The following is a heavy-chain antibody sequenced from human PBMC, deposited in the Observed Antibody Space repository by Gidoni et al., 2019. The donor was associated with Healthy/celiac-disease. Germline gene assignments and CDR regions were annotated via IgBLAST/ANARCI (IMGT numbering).Heavy chain of an antibody. V-gene: IGHV3-21*01. Sequence: EVQLVESGGGLVKPGGSLRLSCAASAFTFSSYSMNWVRQAPGKGLEWVSSISSSSSYIYYADSVKGRFTISRDNAKNSLYLQMNSLRAEDTAVYYCARTLGIDDYFDYWGQGTLVTVSS. CDR1: AFTFSSYS. CDR3: ARTLGIDDYFDY. J-gene: IGHJ4*02. CDR2: ISSSSSYI. D-gene: IGHD7-27*01.